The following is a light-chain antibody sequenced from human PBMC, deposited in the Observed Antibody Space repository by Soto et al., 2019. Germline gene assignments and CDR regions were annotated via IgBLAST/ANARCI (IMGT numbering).Light chain of an antibody. V-gene: IGLV2-11*02. J-gene: IGLJ1*01. CDR3: CAYTGDYTFV. Sequence: QSALIQPRSVSGSPGQSVTLSCTGTSSDVGVYKYVSWYRHRPGKAPQLMIYADITRPSGVPDRFSSSKSGNSASLTISGLQADNEADYSGCAYTGDYTFVFGTGTKVTVL. CDR1: SSDVGVYKY. CDR2: ADI.